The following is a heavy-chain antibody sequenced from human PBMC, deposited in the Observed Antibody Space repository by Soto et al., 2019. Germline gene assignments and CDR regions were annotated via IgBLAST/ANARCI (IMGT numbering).Heavy chain of an antibody. V-gene: IGHV4-61*08. CDR2: TYYNGDT. CDR3: ARGPGYIDDWRTFDF. CDR1: DDSFRGADYY. J-gene: IGHJ4*02. D-gene: IGHD6-25*01. Sequence: NPSETLSLTCTVSDDSFRGADYYWSWIRQPLGKGPEWIGYTYYNGDTKYNPALKSRVTMSVDTSKNQFSLRLSSVTAADTAVYFCARGPGYIDDWRTFDFWGRGILVTVSS.